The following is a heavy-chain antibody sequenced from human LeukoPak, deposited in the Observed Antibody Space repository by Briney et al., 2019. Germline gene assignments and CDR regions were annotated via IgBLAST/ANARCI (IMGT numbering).Heavy chain of an antibody. J-gene: IGHJ4*02. CDR3: AAIAAAGDNFDY. CDR2: INPNSGGT. D-gene: IGHD6-13*01. V-gene: IGHV1-2*06. Sequence: ASVKVSCKASGYTFTGYYMPWVRQAPGQGLEWMGRINPNSGGTNYAQKFQGRVTMTRDTSISTAYMELSRLRSDDTAVYYCAAIAAAGDNFDYWGQGTLVTVSS. CDR1: GYTFTGYY.